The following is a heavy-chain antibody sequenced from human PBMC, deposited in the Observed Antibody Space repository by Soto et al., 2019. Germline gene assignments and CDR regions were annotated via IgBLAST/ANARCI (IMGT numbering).Heavy chain of an antibody. CDR1: GFTFTSSA. J-gene: IGHJ5*02. V-gene: IGHV1-58*01. Sequence: ASVKVSCKASGFTFTSSAVQWVRQARGQRLEWIGWIVVGSGNTNYAQKFQERVTITRDMSTSTAYMELSSLRSEDTAVYYCAARGSYYDSSGYYGINEAWGQGTLVTVSS. CDR3: AARGSYYDSSGYYGINEA. CDR2: IVVGSGNT. D-gene: IGHD3-22*01.